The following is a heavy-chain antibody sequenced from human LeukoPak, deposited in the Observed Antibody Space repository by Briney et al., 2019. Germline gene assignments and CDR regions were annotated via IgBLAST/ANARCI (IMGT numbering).Heavy chain of an antibody. V-gene: IGHV3-21*01. D-gene: IGHD2-2*01. CDR3: ARRGGPAAPSDY. CDR1: GFTFSGYT. J-gene: IGHJ4*02. Sequence: GGSLRLSCAASGFTFSGYTMTWVRQAPGKGLEWVSSISSSSSYIYYADSVKGRFTISRDNAKNSLYLQMNSLRAEDTAVYYCARRGGPAAPSDYWGQGTLVTVSS. CDR2: ISSSSSYI.